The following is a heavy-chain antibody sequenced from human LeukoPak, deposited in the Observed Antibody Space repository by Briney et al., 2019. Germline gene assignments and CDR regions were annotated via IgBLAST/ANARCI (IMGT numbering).Heavy chain of an antibody. Sequence: SVKVSCKASAYTFTGYYMHWVRQAPGQGLEWMGWINPNSGGTNYAQKFQGRVTMTRDTSISTAYMELSRLRSDDTAVYYCARDFGEMGEWELVRYYYYYMDVWGKGTTVTVSS. J-gene: IGHJ6*03. V-gene: IGHV1-2*02. CDR1: AYTFTGYY. D-gene: IGHD1-26*01. CDR3: ARDFGEMGEWELVRYYYYYMDV. CDR2: INPNSGGT.